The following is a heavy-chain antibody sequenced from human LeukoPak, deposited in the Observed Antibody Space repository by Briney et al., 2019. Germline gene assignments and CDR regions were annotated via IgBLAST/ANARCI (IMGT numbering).Heavy chain of an antibody. CDR1: GFTFSTYS. D-gene: IGHD5-18*01. J-gene: IGHJ4*02. V-gene: IGHV3-21*01. Sequence: PGGSLRPSCAASGFTFSTYSMNWVRQAPGKGLEWVSSINRSGSYIFYADSVKGRFTISRDNTKNSLYLQMNSLRAEDTAVYYCARDPGIQLWSYYFDYWGPGTLVTVSS. CDR2: INRSGSYI. CDR3: ARDPGIQLWSYYFDY.